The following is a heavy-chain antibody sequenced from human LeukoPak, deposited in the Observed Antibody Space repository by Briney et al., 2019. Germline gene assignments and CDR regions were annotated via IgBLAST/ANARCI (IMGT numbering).Heavy chain of an antibody. V-gene: IGHV3-30-3*01. J-gene: IGHJ4*02. Sequence: GGSLRLSCAASGFTFSSYAMHWVRQAPGKGLEWVAVISYDGSNKYYADSVKGRFTISRDNSKNTLYLQMNSLRAEDTAAYYCARSWYFDYWGQGTLVTVSS. CDR3: ARSWYFDY. CDR2: ISYDGSNK. CDR1: GFTFSSYA.